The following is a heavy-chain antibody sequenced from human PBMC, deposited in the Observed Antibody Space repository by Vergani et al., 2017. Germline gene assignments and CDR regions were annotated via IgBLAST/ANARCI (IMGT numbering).Heavy chain of an antibody. V-gene: IGHV3-30*03. CDR1: GFTFSSYG. Sequence: QVQLVQSGAEVKKPGRSLRLSCAASGFTFSSYGMHWVRQAPGKGLEWGAVISYDGSNKYYADSVKGRVTISRDNSKNTLYLQMNSLRAEDTAVYYCARSSGWYVYYMDVWGKGTTVTVSS. CDR2: ISYDGSNK. CDR3: ARSSGWYVYYMDV. D-gene: IGHD6-19*01. J-gene: IGHJ6*03.